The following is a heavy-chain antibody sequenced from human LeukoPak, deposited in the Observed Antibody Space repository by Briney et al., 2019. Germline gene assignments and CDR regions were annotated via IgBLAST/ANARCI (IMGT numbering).Heavy chain of an antibody. CDR2: ISAYNGNT. V-gene: IGHV1-18*01. CDR3: ARVEDLYYDILTGYQGPNWFDP. J-gene: IGHJ5*02. Sequence: ASVKVSCKASGYTFTSYGISWVRQAPGQGLEWMGWISAYNGNTNYAQKVQGRVTMTTDTSTSTAYMELRSLRSDDTAVYYCARVEDLYYDILTGYQGPNWFDPWGQGTLVTVSS. D-gene: IGHD3-9*01. CDR1: GYTFTSYG.